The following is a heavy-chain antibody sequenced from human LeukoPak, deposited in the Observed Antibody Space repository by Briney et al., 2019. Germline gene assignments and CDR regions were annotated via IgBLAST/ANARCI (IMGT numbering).Heavy chain of an antibody. CDR1: GFTFSSYA. CDR2: ISSNGGST. D-gene: IGHD3-3*01. Sequence: GGSLRLSCAASGFTFSSYAMHWVRQAPGKGLEYVSAISSNGGSTYYANSGKGRFTISRDNSKNTLYLQMGSLRAEDMAVYYCARARDDFWSYYYYYMDVWGKGTTVTVSS. CDR3: ARARDDFWSYYYYYMDV. J-gene: IGHJ6*03. V-gene: IGHV3-64*01.